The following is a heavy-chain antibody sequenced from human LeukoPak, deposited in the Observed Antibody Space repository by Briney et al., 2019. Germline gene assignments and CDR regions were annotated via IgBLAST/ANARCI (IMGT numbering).Heavy chain of an antibody. Sequence: ASVKVSCKASGYTFTSYYMHWVRQAPGQGLEWMGIINPSGGSTSYAQKLQGRATMTTDTSTTTAYMELRSLRSDDTAVYYCARRGYPVYYYYMDVWGKGTTVTISS. CDR2: INPSGGST. J-gene: IGHJ6*03. CDR3: ARRGYPVYYYYMDV. D-gene: IGHD5-12*01. CDR1: GYTFTSYY. V-gene: IGHV1-46*01.